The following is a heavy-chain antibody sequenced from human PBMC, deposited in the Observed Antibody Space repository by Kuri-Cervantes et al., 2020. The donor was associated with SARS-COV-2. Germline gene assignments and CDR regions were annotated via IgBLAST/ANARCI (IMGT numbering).Heavy chain of an antibody. D-gene: IGHD2-2*01. V-gene: IGHV3-20*01. CDR3: AREGSDIVVVPAAIRVYYYMDV. CDR1: GSTFDDYG. Sequence: GESLKISCAASGSTFDDYGMSWVRQAPGKGLEWVSGINWNGGSTGYADSVKGRFTISRDNAKNSLYLQMNSLRAEDTALYHCAREGSDIVVVPAAIRVYYYMDVWGKGTTVTVSS. J-gene: IGHJ6*03. CDR2: INWNGGST.